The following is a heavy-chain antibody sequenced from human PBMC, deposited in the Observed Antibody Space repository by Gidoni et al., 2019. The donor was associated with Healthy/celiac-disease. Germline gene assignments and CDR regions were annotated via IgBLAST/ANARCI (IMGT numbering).Heavy chain of an antibody. D-gene: IGHD1-26*01. CDR2: IRYDGSNK. CDR3: AKDHGGSYYYFDY. CDR1: GFTFSSYG. V-gene: IGHV3-30*02. Sequence: QVQLVESGGGVVQPGGSLRLSCAASGFTFSSYGMPWVRQAPGKGLEWVAFIRYDGSNKYYADSVKGRFTISRDNSKNTLYLQMNSLRAEDTAVYYCAKDHGGSYYYFDYWGQGTLVTVSS. J-gene: IGHJ4*02.